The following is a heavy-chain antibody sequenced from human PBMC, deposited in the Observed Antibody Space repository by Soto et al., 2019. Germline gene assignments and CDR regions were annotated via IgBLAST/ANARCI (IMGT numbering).Heavy chain of an antibody. V-gene: IGHV3-23*01. J-gene: IGHJ1*01. Sequence: AGGSLRLSCAASGFTFSSYAMSWVRQAPGKGLEWVSAISGSGGSTYYADSVKGRFTISRDNSKNTLYLQMNSLRAEDTAVYYCAKYSGGWYSEYFQHWGQGTLVTVSS. CDR2: ISGSGGST. CDR1: GFTFSSYA. CDR3: AKYSGGWYSEYFQH. D-gene: IGHD6-19*01.